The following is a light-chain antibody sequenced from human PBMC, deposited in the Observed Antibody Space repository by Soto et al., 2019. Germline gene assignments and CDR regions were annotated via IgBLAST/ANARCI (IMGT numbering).Light chain of an antibody. Sequence: DIPLTQSPSFLSASVGDRVTITCRASQGINNYLAWYQQKPGKAPKLLIYAASTLQSGVPSRFSGSGSGTEFTLTISSLQPEDFATYYCHQLNGYLLTFGGGTKVEIK. V-gene: IGKV1-9*01. CDR2: AAS. CDR3: HQLNGYLLT. J-gene: IGKJ4*01. CDR1: QGINNY.